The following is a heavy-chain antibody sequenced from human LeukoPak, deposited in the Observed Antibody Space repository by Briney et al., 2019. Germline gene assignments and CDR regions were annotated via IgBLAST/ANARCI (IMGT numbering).Heavy chain of an antibody. CDR1: GFTFSSYA. CDR2: ISSNGGST. Sequence: PGGSLRLSCSAPGFTFSSYAMHWVRQAPGKGLEYVSAISSNGGSTYYADSVKGRFTISRDNSKNTLYLQMSSLRAEDTAVYYCVKSADDSYGPTFDYWGQGTLVTVSS. D-gene: IGHD5-18*01. V-gene: IGHV3-64D*06. CDR3: VKSADDSYGPTFDY. J-gene: IGHJ4*02.